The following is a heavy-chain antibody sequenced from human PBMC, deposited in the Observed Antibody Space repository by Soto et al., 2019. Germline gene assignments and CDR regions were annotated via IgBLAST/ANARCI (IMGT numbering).Heavy chain of an antibody. V-gene: IGHV1-8*01. D-gene: IGHD3-10*01. J-gene: IGHJ4*02. CDR2: MNPNSGNT. Sequence: GASVKVSCKASGYTFTSYDINWVRQATGQGLEWMGWMNPNSGNTGYAQKFQGRVTMTRNTSISTAYMELSSLRSEDTAVYYCARAPRSAFQYYFDYWDQGTLVTVSS. CDR1: GYTFTSYD. CDR3: ARAPRSAFQYYFDY.